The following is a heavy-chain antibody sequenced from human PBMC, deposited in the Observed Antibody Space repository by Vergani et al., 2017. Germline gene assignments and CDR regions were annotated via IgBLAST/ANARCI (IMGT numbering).Heavy chain of an antibody. CDR3: ARSLWFEEFSYGMDV. D-gene: IGHD3-10*01. Sequence: QVQLQESGPGLVKPPGTLSLTCDVSGGSISSSNWWSWVRQPPGKGLEWIGEIYHIGRINYNPSLKSRVTISVDKSKNHFSLKLSSVTAADTAVYYCARSLWFEEFSYGMDVWGQGTTVTVSS. CDR2: IYHIGRI. J-gene: IGHJ6*02. V-gene: IGHV4-4*03. CDR1: GGSISSSNW.